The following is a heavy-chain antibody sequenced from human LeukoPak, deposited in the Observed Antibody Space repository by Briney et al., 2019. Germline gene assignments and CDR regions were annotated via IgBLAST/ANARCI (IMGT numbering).Heavy chain of an antibody. J-gene: IGHJ4*02. Sequence: RGSLRLSCAASGFTFSSYSMNWVRQAPGKGLEWVSYISSSSSTIYYADSVKGRFTISRDNAKNSLYLQMNSLRAEDTAVYYWATDPLDGPEPYYFDYWGQGTLVTVSS. CDR2: ISSSSSTI. D-gene: IGHD5-24*01. CDR1: GFTFSSYS. V-gene: IGHV3-48*01. CDR3: ATDPLDGPEPYYFDY.